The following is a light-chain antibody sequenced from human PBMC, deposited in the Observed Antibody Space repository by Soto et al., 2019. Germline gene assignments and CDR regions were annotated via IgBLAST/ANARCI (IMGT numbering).Light chain of an antibody. CDR2: GAS. CDR1: QSISNW. V-gene: IGKV1-5*03. Sequence: DVHLTQSPSTLSASVGDRVTITCRASQSISNWLAWYQQKPGKPPKVLIHGASSLESGVPSRFGGSGSGTEFTFTISSLQADDSAIYYCHQYYSYWAFGQGTKVEVK. CDR3: HQYYSYWA. J-gene: IGKJ1*01.